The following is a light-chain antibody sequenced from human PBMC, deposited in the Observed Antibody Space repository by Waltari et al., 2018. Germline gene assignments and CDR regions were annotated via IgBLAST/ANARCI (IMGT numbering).Light chain of an antibody. CDR2: LVS. Sequence: DIVITQSPLSLPVTPGEPASISCSSSQSLLHSNGYTSLSWYLQKAGQSPQLLIYLVSNRASGVPDRFSGSGSGTDFTLKISRVEADDVGVYYCMQTLQSRTLGQGTKVEI. CDR3: MQTLQSRT. V-gene: IGKV2-28*01. J-gene: IGKJ1*01. CDR1: QSLLHSNGYTS.